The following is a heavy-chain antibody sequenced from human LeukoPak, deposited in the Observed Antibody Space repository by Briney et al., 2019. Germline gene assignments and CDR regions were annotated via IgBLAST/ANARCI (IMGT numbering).Heavy chain of an antibody. Sequence: GGSLRLSCAASGFTVSSNYMSWVRQAPGKGLEWVSVIYSGGSTYYADSVKGRFTISSDNSKNTLCLQMNSLRAEDTAVYYCARGSRSGYYYGMDVWGQGTTVTVSS. D-gene: IGHD2-15*01. V-gene: IGHV3-66*02. CDR1: GFTVSSNY. J-gene: IGHJ6*02. CDR3: ARGSRSGYYYGMDV. CDR2: IYSGGST.